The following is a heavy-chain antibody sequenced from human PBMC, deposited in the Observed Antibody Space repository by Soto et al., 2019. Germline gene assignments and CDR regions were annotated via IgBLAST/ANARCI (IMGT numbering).Heavy chain of an antibody. D-gene: IGHD3-10*01. CDR3: ARGAGGARASDI. CDR1: GYRFTSYW. CDR2: IDPSDSYT. V-gene: IGHV5-10-1*01. Sequence: GESLKLSCKGSGYRFTSYWISWVRQMPGKGLEWMGRIDPSDSYTNYSPSFQGHVTISADKSISTAYLQWSSLKASDTAMYFCARGAGGARASDIWGQGTMVTVSS. J-gene: IGHJ3*02.